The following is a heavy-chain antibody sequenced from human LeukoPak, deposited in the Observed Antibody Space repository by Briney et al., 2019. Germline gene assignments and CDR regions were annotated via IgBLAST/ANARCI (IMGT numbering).Heavy chain of an antibody. CDR3: ASSGSEQLVDY. Sequence: GRSLRLSCAASGFTFSSYGMHWVRQAPGKGLEWVSSISSSSSYIYYADSVKGRFTISRDNAKNSLYLQMNSLRAEDTAVYYCASSGSEQLVDYWGQGTLVTVSS. J-gene: IGHJ4*02. D-gene: IGHD6-6*01. V-gene: IGHV3-21*01. CDR1: GFTFSSYG. CDR2: ISSSSSYI.